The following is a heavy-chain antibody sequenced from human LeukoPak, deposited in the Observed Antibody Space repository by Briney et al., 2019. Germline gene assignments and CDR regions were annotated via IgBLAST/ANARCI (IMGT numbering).Heavy chain of an antibody. CDR3: ARRMETTRHFDY. J-gene: IGHJ4*02. CDR1: GFTFSNYA. CDR2: ISSSGTTI. D-gene: IGHD1-7*01. V-gene: IGHV3-48*03. Sequence: QPGASLRLSCAASGFTFSNYAMSWVRQAPGKGLEWVSYISSSGTTIYYADSVKGRFTISRDNAKNSLCLQMHSLRAEDTAIYYCARRMETTRHFDYWGQGTLVTVSS.